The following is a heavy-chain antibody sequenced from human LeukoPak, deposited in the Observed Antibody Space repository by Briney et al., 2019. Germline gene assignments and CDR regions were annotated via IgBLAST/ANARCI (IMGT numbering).Heavy chain of an antibody. CDR2: ISSSSSYI. Sequence: GGSLRLSCAASGFTFSSYSMNWVRQAPRKGLEWVSSISSSSSYIYYADSVKGRFTISRDNAKNSLYLQMNSLRAEDTAVYYCARDFSGWYYFDYWGQGTLVTVSS. D-gene: IGHD6-19*01. J-gene: IGHJ4*02. CDR3: ARDFSGWYYFDY. V-gene: IGHV3-21*01. CDR1: GFTFSSYS.